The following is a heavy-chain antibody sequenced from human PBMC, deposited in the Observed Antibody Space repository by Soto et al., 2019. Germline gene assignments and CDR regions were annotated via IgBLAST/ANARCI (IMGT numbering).Heavy chain of an antibody. Sequence: PGGSLRLSCAASGFTFSSYAMHWVRQAPGKGLEWVAVISYDGSNKYYADSVKGRFTISRDNSKNTLYLQMNSLRAEDTAVYYCARAPDYWGQGTLVTVSS. J-gene: IGHJ4*02. CDR3: ARAPDY. CDR1: GFTFSSYA. V-gene: IGHV3-30-3*01. CDR2: ISYDGSNK.